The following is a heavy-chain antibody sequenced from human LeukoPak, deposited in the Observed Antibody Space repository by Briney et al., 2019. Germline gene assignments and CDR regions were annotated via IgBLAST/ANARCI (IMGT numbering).Heavy chain of an antibody. J-gene: IGHJ5*02. Sequence: ASVKVSCKASGYTFTGYYMHWVRQAPGQGLEWMGWISAYNGNTNYAQKLQGRVTMTTDTSTSTAYMELRSLRSDDTAVYYCARVPIFGVANWFDPWGQGTLVTVSS. CDR1: GYTFTGYY. D-gene: IGHD3-3*01. CDR3: ARVPIFGVANWFDP. CDR2: ISAYNGNT. V-gene: IGHV1-18*04.